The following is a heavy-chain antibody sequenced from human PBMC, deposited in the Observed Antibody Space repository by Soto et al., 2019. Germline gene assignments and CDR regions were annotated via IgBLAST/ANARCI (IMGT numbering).Heavy chain of an antibody. CDR1: GFVSNDYD. CDR3: PRAIKGGLDP. Sequence: QVQLAESGGGLVQPGRSLRLSCATSGFVSNDYDIHWVRQAPGKGLAWLASISYDGRNKYYADSVKGRFTISRDNSKNTLSLQINSLGAEDTAVYYCPRAIKGGLDPWGQGSLVTVSS. CDR2: ISYDGRNK. V-gene: IGHV3-30*03. D-gene: IGHD2-21*01. J-gene: IGHJ5*02.